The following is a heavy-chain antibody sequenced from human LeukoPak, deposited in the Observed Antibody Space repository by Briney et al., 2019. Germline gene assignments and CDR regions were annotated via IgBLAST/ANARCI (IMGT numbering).Heavy chain of an antibody. J-gene: IGHJ5*02. CDR1: GYTFTGYY. CDR2: INPNSGGT. D-gene: IGHD1-7*01. V-gene: IGHV1-2*02. Sequence: ASVTVSCKASGYTFTGYYMHWVRQAPGQGLEWMGWINPNSGGTNYAQKFQGRGTMTRDTSISAASMELNRLRADDTAVHYCARVPVLLGTNWLDPWGQGTLVTVSS. CDR3: ARVPVLLGTNWLDP.